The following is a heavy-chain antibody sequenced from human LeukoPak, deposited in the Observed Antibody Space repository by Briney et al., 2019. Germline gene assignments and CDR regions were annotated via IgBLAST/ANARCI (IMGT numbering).Heavy chain of an antibody. J-gene: IGHJ5*02. CDR1: GYTLTELS. D-gene: IGHD4-17*01. CDR3: ARLSSHYGDYKVDP. Sequence: GASVKVSCKVSGYTLTELSMHWVRQAPGKGLEWMGGCDPEDGETIYAQKFQGRVTMTRDTSISTAYMELSSLRSEDTAVYYCARLSSHYGDYKVDPWGQGTLVTVSS. CDR2: CDPEDGET. V-gene: IGHV1-24*01.